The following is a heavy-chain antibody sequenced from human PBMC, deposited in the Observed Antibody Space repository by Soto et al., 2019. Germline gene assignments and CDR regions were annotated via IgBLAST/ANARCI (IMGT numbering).Heavy chain of an antibody. Sequence: QVQLVESGGGVVQPGRSLRLSCAASGFTFSSYGMHWVRQAPGKGLEWVAVISYDGSNKYYADSVKGRFTISRDNSKNTLYLQMNSLRAEDTAVYYCASPSRQWLVPYYWGQGTLVTVSS. J-gene: IGHJ4*02. V-gene: IGHV3-30*03. CDR1: GFTFSSYG. CDR3: ASPSRQWLVPYY. CDR2: ISYDGSNK. D-gene: IGHD6-19*01.